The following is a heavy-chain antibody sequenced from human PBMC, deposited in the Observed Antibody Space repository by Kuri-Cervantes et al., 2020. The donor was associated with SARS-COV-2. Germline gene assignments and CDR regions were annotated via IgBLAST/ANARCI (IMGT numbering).Heavy chain of an antibody. V-gene: IGHV4-34*01. D-gene: IGHD2-2*01. Sequence: SQTLSLTCAVYGGSFSGYYWSWIRQPPGKGLEWIGEINHSGSTNYNPSLKSRVTISVDTSKNQFSLKLSPVTAADTAVYYCARVASSPVGYYFDYWGQGTLVTVPS. CDR2: INHSGST. CDR1: GGSFSGYY. J-gene: IGHJ4*02. CDR3: ARVASSPVGYYFDY.